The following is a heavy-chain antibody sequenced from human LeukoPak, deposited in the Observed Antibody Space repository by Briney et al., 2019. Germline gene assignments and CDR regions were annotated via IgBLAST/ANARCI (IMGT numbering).Heavy chain of an antibody. CDR2: IYYSGST. J-gene: IGHJ5*02. CDR3: ARGYFSSWYMNWFDP. V-gene: IGHV4-59*08. Sequence: PSETLSLTCTVSGGSISSYYWSWIRQPPGKGLEWIGYIYYSGSTNYNPSLKSRVTISVDTSKNQFSLNLSSVTAADTAVYYYARGYFSSWYMNWFDPWGQGTLVTVSS. CDR1: GGSISSYY. D-gene: IGHD6-13*01.